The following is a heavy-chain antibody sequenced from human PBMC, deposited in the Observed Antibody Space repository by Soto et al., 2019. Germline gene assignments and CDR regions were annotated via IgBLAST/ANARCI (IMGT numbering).Heavy chain of an antibody. CDR3: TRDLEGCSSTSCYMNWFDP. CDR1: GFPFGDYA. D-gene: IGHD2-2*02. V-gene: IGHV3-49*03. Sequence: PGGSLRLCCTASGFPFGDYAMSWFRQAPGKGLEWVGFIRSKAYGGTTEYAASVKGRFTISRDDSKSIAYLQMNSLKTEDTAVYYCTRDLEGCSSTSCYMNWFDPWGQGTLVTVSS. CDR2: IRSKAYGGTT. J-gene: IGHJ5*02.